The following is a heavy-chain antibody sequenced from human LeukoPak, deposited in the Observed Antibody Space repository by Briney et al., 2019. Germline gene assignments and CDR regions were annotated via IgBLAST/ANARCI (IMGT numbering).Heavy chain of an antibody. CDR3: TRVGYIDGGIDY. D-gene: IGHD5-24*01. CDR2: IKQDGSKK. V-gene: IGHV3-7*04. Sequence: PGGSLRLSCVAPGFPFSSYWMTWVRQAPGKGLEWVANIKQDGSKKSYVDSVKGRFTISRDNAKNSLYLQMNSLRAEDTAIYYCTRVGYIDGGIDYWGQGTLVTVSS. J-gene: IGHJ4*02. CDR1: GFPFSSYW.